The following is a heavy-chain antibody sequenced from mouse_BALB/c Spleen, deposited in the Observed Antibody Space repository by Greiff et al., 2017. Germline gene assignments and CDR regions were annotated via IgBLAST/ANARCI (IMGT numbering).Heavy chain of an antibody. V-gene: IGHV5-12-1*01. CDR1: GFAFSSYD. CDR3: ARLGITTATNYFDY. J-gene: IGHJ2*01. Sequence: EVQLQESGGDLVKPGGSLKLSCAASGFAFSSYDMSWVRQTPEKRLEWVAYISSGGGSTYYPDTVKGRFTISRDNAKNTLYLQMSSLKSEDTAMYYCARLGITTATNYFDYWGQGTTLTVSS. CDR2: ISSGGGST. D-gene: IGHD1-2*01.